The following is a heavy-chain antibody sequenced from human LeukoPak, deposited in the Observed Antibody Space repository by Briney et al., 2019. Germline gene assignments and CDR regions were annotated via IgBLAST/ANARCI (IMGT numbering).Heavy chain of an antibody. V-gene: IGHV3-48*03. CDR3: ARAMRSGYDY. CDR2: ISSSGNTI. Sequence: GGSLRLSCAASGFTFSSYEMNWVRQAPGKGLEWVSYISSSGNTIYYADSVKGRFTISRDNAKNSLYLEMNSLRDEDTAVYYCARAMRSGYDYWGQGTLVTVSS. D-gene: IGHD5-12*01. J-gene: IGHJ4*02. CDR1: GFTFSSYE.